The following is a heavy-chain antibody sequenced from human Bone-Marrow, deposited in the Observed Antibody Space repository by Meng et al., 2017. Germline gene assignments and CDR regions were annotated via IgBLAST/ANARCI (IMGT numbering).Heavy chain of an antibody. J-gene: IGHJ4*02. CDR1: GFTFSSYI. CDR2: ISSSSSYI. Sequence: GESLKISCAASGFTFSSYIMNWVRQAPGKGLEWVSSISSSSSYIYYADSVKGRFTISRDNAKNSLYLQMNSLRAEGTAVYYCARDAITMVRGVISDWGQGTLVTVSS. CDR3: ARDAITMVRGVISD. V-gene: IGHV3-21*01. D-gene: IGHD3-10*01.